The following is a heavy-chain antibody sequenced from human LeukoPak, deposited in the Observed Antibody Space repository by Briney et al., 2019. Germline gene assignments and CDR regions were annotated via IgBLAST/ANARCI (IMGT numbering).Heavy chain of an antibody. CDR1: GDSVSSNSAA. D-gene: IGHD6-13*01. CDR3: ARAWRYTSSWSTPFDY. V-gene: IGHV6-1*01. Sequence: SQTLSLTCAISGDSVSSNSAAWNWIRQSPSRGLEWLGRTYYRSKWYNDYAVSVISRITINPDTSKNQFSLQLNSVTPDDTAVYYCARAWRYTSSWSTPFDYWGQGTLVTVSS. CDR2: TYYRSKWYN. J-gene: IGHJ4*02.